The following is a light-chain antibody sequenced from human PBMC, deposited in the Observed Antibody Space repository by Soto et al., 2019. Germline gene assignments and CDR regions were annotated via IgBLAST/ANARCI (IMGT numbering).Light chain of an antibody. CDR2: YTN. V-gene: IGLV1-51*01. J-gene: IGLJ2*01. CDR1: RSNVGINY. CDR3: VTWDNTLTAVV. Sequence: QSVLTQPPSVSAAPRQKVTISCSGSRSNVGINYVAWYQQLPGAAPKLLIYYTNKRPSGIPDRFSGSKSGTSATLDITGLQTGDEADYYCVTWDNTLTAVVFGGGTKLTVL.